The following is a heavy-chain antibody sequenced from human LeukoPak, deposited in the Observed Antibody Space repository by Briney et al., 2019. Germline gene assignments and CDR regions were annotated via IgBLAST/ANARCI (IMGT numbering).Heavy chain of an antibody. J-gene: IGHJ3*02. CDR3: ARDRVTIFGVVSGFQAFDI. Sequence: SETLSLTCTVSGGSISSSSYYWGWIRQPPGKGLEWIGSIYYSGSTYYNPSLKSRVTISVDTSKNQFSLKLSSVTAADTAVYYCARDRVTIFGVVSGFQAFDIWGQGTMVTVSS. V-gene: IGHV4-39*02. CDR1: GGSISSSSYY. D-gene: IGHD3-3*01. CDR2: IYYSGST.